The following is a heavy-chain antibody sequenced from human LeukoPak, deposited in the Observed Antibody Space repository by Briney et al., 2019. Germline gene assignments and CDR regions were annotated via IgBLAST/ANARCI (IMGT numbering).Heavy chain of an antibody. J-gene: IGHJ4*02. D-gene: IGHD2-21*01. V-gene: IGHV4-38-2*02. Sequence: KPSETLSLTCTVSGYSISSGYYWGWIRQPPGKGLEWIGSIYHSGSTYYNPSLKSRVTISVDTSKNQFSLKLSSVTAADTAVYYCARDRAIVVVIDRGIDYWGQGTLVTVSS. CDR2: IYHSGST. CDR3: ARDRAIVVVIDRGIDY. CDR1: GYSISSGYY.